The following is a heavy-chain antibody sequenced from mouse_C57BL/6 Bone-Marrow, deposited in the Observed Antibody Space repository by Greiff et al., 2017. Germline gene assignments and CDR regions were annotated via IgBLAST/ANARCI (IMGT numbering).Heavy chain of an antibody. Sequence: QVQLQQPGAELVMPGASVKLSCKASGYTFTSYWMHWVKQRPGQGLEWIGELDPSDSYTNYNQKYKGKSTLTVDKSSSTAYMQLSSLTSEDSAVYYCARRDRRWYFDVWGTGTTVTVSS. J-gene: IGHJ1*03. V-gene: IGHV1-69*01. CDR2: LDPSDSYT. CDR1: GYTFTSYW. CDR3: ARRDRRWYFDV. D-gene: IGHD3-3*01.